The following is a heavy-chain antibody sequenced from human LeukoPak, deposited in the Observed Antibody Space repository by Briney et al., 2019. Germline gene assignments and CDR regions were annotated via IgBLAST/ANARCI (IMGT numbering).Heavy chain of an antibody. CDR1: GVSIGSGSNY. CDR3: ARLYEYSRNYYYYYYMDV. Sequence: PSETLSLTCRVSGVSIGSGSNYWGWIRQPPGKTLEWIGSIYHSGSTYYNPSLKSRVTISVDTSKNQFSLKVSSVTAADTAVYYCARLYEYSRNYYYYYYMDVWGKGTTVTVSS. D-gene: IGHD6-6*01. V-gene: IGHV4-39*07. J-gene: IGHJ6*03. CDR2: IYHSGST.